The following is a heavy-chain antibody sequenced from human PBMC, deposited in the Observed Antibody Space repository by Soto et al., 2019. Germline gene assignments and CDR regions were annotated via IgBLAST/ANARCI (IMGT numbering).Heavy chain of an antibody. CDR2: IYYSGST. CDR1: GGSVSSGSYY. J-gene: IGHJ5*02. CDR3: ARVEAIVGATSRWFDP. Sequence: KPSETLSLTCTVSGGSVSSGSYYWSWIRQPPGKGLEWIGYIYYSGSTNYNPSLKSRVTISVDTSKNQFSLKLSSVTAADTAVYYCARVEAIVGATSRWFDPWGQGTLVTVSS. D-gene: IGHD1-26*01. V-gene: IGHV4-61*01.